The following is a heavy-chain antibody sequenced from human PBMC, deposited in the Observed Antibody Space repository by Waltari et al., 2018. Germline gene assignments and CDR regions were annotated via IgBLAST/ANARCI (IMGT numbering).Heavy chain of an antibody. CDR1: GFTFSNYA. V-gene: IGHV3-23*01. CDR3: AKEFRDWHFDY. D-gene: IGHD3-9*01. J-gene: IGHJ4*02. CDR2: LIGNGFRT. Sequence: EVHLLESGGGLVQPGGSLRLSCAASGFTFSNYAMNWVRRAPGKGGEWCSSLIGNGFRTDYSDSVKGRFTISRDKSQTTMYLQMNSLRAEDTAVYYCAKEFRDWHFDYWGQGTLVTVSS.